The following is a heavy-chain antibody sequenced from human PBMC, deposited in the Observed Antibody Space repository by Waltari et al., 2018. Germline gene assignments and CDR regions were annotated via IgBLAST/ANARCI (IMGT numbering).Heavy chain of an antibody. CDR3: AKEGLTVAATED. J-gene: IGHJ4*02. CDR2: ISGSGATT. Sequence: EVQLLESGGALIQPGGSLKLSCAVSGFAFRRHAMSWVRQDPGKGLEWVSAISGSGATTYYADSVKGRFTISRDNSKNTFYLQMTSLTADDTGIYYCAKEGLTVAATEDWGQGTLVTVSS. D-gene: IGHD6-19*01. CDR1: GFAFRRHA. V-gene: IGHV3-23*01.